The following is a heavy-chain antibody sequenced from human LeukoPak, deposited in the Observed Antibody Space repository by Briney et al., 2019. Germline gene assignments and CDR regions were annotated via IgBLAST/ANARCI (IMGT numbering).Heavy chain of an antibody. Sequence: PSETLSLTCAVYGGSFSGYYWSWIRQPPGKGLEWIGEINHSGSTNYNPSLKSRVTISVDTSKNQFSLKLSSVTAADTAVYYCATIEYSSSIVYWGQGTLVTVSS. CDR3: ATIEYSSSIVY. J-gene: IGHJ4*02. D-gene: IGHD6-6*01. CDR1: GGSFSGYY. CDR2: INHSGST. V-gene: IGHV4-34*01.